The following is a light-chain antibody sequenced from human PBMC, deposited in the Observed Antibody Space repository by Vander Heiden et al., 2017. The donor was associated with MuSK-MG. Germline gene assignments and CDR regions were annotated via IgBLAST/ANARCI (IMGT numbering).Light chain of an antibody. J-gene: IGLJ2*01. Sequence: SSELTQDPAVSVALGQTVRITCQGDSLRSYYASWYQQKPGQAPVLVIYGKNNRPSGIPDRFSGSSSGNTASLTITGAQAEDEADYYCNSRDSSGNHPYGVFGGGTKLTVL. CDR2: GKN. CDR3: NSRDSSGNHPYGV. CDR1: SLRSYY. V-gene: IGLV3-19*01.